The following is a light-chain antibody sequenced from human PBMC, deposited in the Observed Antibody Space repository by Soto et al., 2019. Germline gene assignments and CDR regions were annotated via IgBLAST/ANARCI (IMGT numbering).Light chain of an antibody. V-gene: IGKV3-15*01. CDR1: QSVSSN. Sequence: EILMTQSPVTLSVSPGERATLSCRASQSVSSNLAWYQQKPGQAPSLLIYGAFTRATGIPARFSGTGSGTEFTLTISSLQPEDFALYYCQQYGSSHTITFGQGTRLEIK. J-gene: IGKJ5*01. CDR3: QQYGSSHTIT. CDR2: GAF.